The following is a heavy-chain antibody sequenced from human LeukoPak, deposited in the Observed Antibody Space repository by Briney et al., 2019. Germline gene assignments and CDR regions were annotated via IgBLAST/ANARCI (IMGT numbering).Heavy chain of an antibody. CDR3: AAGESYGGNLDY. CDR2: INAGNGNT. J-gene: IGHJ4*02. Sequence: ASVKVSCKASGYTFTSYAMHWVRQAPGQRLEWMGWINAGNGNTKYSQKFQGRVTITRDTSASTAYMGLSSLRSEDTAVYYCAAGESYGGNLDYWGQGTLVTVSP. D-gene: IGHD4-23*01. V-gene: IGHV1-3*01. CDR1: GYTFTSYA.